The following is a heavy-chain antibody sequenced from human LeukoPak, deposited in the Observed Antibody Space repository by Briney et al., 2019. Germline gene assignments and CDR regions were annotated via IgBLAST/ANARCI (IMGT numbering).Heavy chain of an antibody. V-gene: IGHV1-69*13. CDR3: ARDRTGYYYDSSGYYFDAFDI. CDR2: IIPIFGTA. J-gene: IGHJ3*02. D-gene: IGHD3-22*01. CDR1: GGTFTSYA. Sequence: SVKVSCKASGGTFTSYAISWVRQAPGQGLEWMGGIIPIFGTASYAQKFQGRVTITADESTSTAYMELSSLRSEDTAVYYCARDRTGYYYDSSGYYFDAFDIWGQGTMVTVSS.